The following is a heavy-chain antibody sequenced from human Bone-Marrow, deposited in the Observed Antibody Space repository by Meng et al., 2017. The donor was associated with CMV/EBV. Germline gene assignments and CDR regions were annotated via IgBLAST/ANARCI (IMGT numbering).Heavy chain of an antibody. CDR1: GFTFRDYW. V-gene: IGHV3-7*01. CDR3: ARENSGLDY. Sequence: GESLKISCTTSGFTFRDYWMNWVRQAPGKGLEWVANIEPGGGDINYVGSVRGRFTISRGDAKNSLYLQMHSLRDEDTAVYYCARENSGLDYWGQGTLVTVSS. CDR2: IEPGGGDI. J-gene: IGHJ4*02.